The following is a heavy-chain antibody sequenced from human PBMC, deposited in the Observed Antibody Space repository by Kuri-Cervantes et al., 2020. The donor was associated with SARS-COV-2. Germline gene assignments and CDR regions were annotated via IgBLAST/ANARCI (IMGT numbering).Heavy chain of an antibody. J-gene: IGHJ4*02. CDR2: ISSSSSYI. CDR3: ARDVGGDSSGWYDY. V-gene: IGHV3-21*01. CDR1: GFTFSSYS. D-gene: IGHD6-19*01. Sequence: GGSLGLSCAASGFTFSSYSMNWVRQAPGKGLEWVSSISSSSSYIYYADSVKGRFTISRDNAKNSLYLQMNSLRAEDTAVYYCARDVGGDSSGWYDYWGQGTLVAVSS.